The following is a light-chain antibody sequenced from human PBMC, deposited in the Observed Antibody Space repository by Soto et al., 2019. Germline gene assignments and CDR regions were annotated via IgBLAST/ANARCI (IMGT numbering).Light chain of an antibody. Sequence: ERVLTQSPGTLSLSPGDRATLSCRASQSISSSYLAWYQQAPGQAPRLLIYGASSRATGIPDRFSGSGSGTDFTLTISRLEPEDFAVYYCQQYGRSPWTFGQGTKVDIK. CDR1: QSISSSY. CDR3: QQYGRSPWT. V-gene: IGKV3-20*01. CDR2: GAS. J-gene: IGKJ1*01.